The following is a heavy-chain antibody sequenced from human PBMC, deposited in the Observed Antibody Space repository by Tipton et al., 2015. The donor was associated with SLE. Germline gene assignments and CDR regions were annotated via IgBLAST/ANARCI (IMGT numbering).Heavy chain of an antibody. Sequence: TLSLTCAVYGGSFSGYYWSWIRQPPGKGLEWIGDINHRGSDNYNPSLKSRLTISVATSKNQFSLKLSSLTAADTAVYYCARGPLVLQYIELVSGHDAFDLWGQGKMVTVSS. CDR2: INHRGSD. CDR1: GGSFSGYY. V-gene: IGHV4-34*01. D-gene: IGHD3-9*01. CDR3: ARGPLVLQYIELVSGHDAFDL. J-gene: IGHJ3*01.